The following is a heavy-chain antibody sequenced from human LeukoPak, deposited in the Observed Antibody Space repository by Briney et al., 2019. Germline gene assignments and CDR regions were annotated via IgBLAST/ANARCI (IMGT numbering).Heavy chain of an antibody. CDR1: GYTFTVNH. J-gene: IGHJ3*02. Sequence: ASMKVSCKASGYTFTVNHMYWVRQAPGQGLELMGWINPETGGTNYAQKFQGRVTMTGDTSTSTAYMELSSLKSDDTAVYYCARELGINAFDIWGQGTMVTVSS. CDR2: INPETGGT. CDR3: ARELGINAFDI. V-gene: IGHV1-2*02. D-gene: IGHD7-27*01.